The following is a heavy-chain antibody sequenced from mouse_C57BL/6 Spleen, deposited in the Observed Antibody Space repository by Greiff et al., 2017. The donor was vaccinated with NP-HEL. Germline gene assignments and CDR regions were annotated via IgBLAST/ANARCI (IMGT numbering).Heavy chain of an antibody. CDR2: IYPSDSET. Sequence: QVQLKQPGAELVRPGSSVKLSCKASGYTFTSYWMDWVKQRPGQGLEWIGNIYPSDSETHYNQKFKDKATLTVDKSSSTAYMQLSSLTSEDSAVYYCARRLYYDYDGFAYWGQGTLVTVSA. V-gene: IGHV1-61*01. D-gene: IGHD2-4*01. J-gene: IGHJ3*01. CDR3: ARRLYYDYDGFAY. CDR1: GYTFTSYW.